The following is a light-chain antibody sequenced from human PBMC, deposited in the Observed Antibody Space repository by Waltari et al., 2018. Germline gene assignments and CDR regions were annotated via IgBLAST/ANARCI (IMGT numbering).Light chain of an antibody. CDR2: GVS. V-gene: IGKV3-20*01. J-gene: IGKJ1*01. CDR3: HQYDRSPET. Sequence: EIVLTQSPGTLSLSPGERATLLCRASQSLTSNSLTWHQQKPGQAPRPLIYGVSSRASGIPDRFSASGSGTDFTLTINRLGPEDSAIYFCHQYDRSPETFGQGTKVEVK. CDR1: QSLTSNS.